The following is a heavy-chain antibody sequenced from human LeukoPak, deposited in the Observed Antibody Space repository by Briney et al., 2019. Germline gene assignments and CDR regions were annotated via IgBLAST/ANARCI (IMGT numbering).Heavy chain of an antibody. D-gene: IGHD3-16*02. CDR3: ARSTHMITFGGVIVKEASWFDP. CDR1: GYTFTSHD. J-gene: IGHJ5*02. Sequence: ASVKVSCKASGYTFTSHDINWVRQATGQGLEWMGWMNPNSGNTGYAQKFQGRVTMTRNTSISTAYMELSSLRSEDTAVYYCARSTHMITFGGVIVKEASWFDPWGQGTLVTVSS. V-gene: IGHV1-8*01. CDR2: MNPNSGNT.